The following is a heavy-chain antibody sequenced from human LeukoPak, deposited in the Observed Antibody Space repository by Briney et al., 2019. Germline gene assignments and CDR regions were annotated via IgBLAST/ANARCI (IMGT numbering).Heavy chain of an antibody. V-gene: IGHV3-23*01. J-gene: IGHJ3*02. CDR2: ISGSGGST. CDR3: ARDYPRRINTAMVWFRVGGAFDI. D-gene: IGHD5-18*01. Sequence: GGSLRLSCAASGFTFSSYAMSWVRQAPGKGLEWVSAISGSGGSTYYADSVKGRFTISRDNSKNTLYLQMNSLRAEDTAVYYCARDYPRRINTAMVWFRVGGAFDIWGQGTMVTVSS. CDR1: GFTFSSYA.